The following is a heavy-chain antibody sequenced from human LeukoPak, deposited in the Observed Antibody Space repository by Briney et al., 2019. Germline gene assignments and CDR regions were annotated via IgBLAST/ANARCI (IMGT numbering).Heavy chain of an antibody. J-gene: IGHJ4*02. CDR1: GYTFTNHA. CDR2: INTNTENP. D-gene: IGHD5-18*01. CDR3: GRDPKLGIRGYTYGYIDF. Sequence: ASVKVSCKTSGYTFTNHAINWVRQAPGQELEWMGWINTNTENPTYAQGFTGRYVFSLDTSVSTAYLQISGLKADDTAVYYCGRDPKLGIRGYTYGYIDFWGQGTLVTVSS. V-gene: IGHV7-4-1*02.